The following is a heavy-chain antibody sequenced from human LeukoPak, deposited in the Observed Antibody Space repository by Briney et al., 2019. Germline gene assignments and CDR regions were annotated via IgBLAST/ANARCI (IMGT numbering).Heavy chain of an antibody. V-gene: IGHV3-9*01. J-gene: IGHJ4*02. D-gene: IGHD2-8*01. CDR2: INWKSDNM. CDR3: AKEGSDCTNGICRYFDY. Sequence: PGGSLRLPCAASGFTFDNNAMHWVRQAPGKGLEWVSSINWKSDNMDYADSVKGRFTISRDNARNSLYLQMNSLRVEDTALYYCAKEGSDCTNGICRYFDYWGQGTLVTVSS. CDR1: GFTFDNNA.